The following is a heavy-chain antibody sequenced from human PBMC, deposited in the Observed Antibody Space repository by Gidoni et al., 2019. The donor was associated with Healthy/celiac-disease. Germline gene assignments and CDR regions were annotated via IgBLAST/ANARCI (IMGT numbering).Heavy chain of an antibody. CDR3: ARDLTLRIWRGSSPPRALLP. CDR2: INHSGSN. CDR1: GGSFSGYY. J-gene: IGHJ5*02. D-gene: IGHD3-16*01. V-gene: IGHV4-34*01. Sequence: QVQLQQWGAGLLKPSETLSLTCAVYGGSFSGYYWSWIRQPPGKGLEWIGEINHSGSNNYNPSLKSRVTISVDTSKNQFSLKLSSVTAADTAVYYCARDLTLRIWRGSSPPRALLPWGQGTLVTVSS.